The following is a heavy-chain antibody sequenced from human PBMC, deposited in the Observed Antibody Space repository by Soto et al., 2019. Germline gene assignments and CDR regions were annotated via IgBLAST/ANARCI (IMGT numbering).Heavy chain of an antibody. CDR1: GGSISSSSYY. D-gene: IGHD3-10*01. Sequence: PSETLSLTCTVSGGSISSSSYYWGWIRQPPGKGLEWIGSIYYSGSTNYNPSLKSRVTISVDTSKNQFSLKLSSVTAADTAVYYCARYYYGSGSYYYGMDVWGQGTTVTVSS. CDR2: IYYSGST. J-gene: IGHJ6*02. CDR3: ARYYYGSGSYYYGMDV. V-gene: IGHV4-39*07.